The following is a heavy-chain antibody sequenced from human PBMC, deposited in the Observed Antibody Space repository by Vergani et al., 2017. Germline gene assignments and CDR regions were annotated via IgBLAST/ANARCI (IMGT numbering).Heavy chain of an antibody. CDR3: AKDDGSGSYYLWGVDY. CDR2: ISYDGSNK. J-gene: IGHJ4*02. D-gene: IGHD3-10*01. Sequence: QVQLVESGGGVVQPGRSLRLSCAASGFTFSSYAMHWVRQAPGKGLEWVAVISYDGSNKYYADSVKGRFTISRDNSKNTLYLQMNSLRAEDTALYYCAKDDGSGSYYLWGVDYWGQGTLVTVSS. V-gene: IGHV3-30*01. CDR1: GFTFSSYA.